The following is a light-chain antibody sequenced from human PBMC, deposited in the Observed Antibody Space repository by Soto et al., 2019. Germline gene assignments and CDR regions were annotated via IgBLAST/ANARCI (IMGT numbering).Light chain of an antibody. J-gene: IGKJ1*01. Sequence: EIVITQSPATLSLCPVERATLSCRASQSVSTNLAWYQQKPGQPPRLLIYQASTRATGIPARFSGSGSGTEFTLTISSLQSEDFAVYYCQHYNDWPQTFGQGTKVDIK. CDR2: QAS. CDR1: QSVSTN. V-gene: IGKV3-15*01. CDR3: QHYNDWPQT.